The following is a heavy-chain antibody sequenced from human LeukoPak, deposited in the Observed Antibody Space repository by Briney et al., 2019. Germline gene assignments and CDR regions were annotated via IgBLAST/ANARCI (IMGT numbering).Heavy chain of an antibody. D-gene: IGHD6-13*01. CDR2: ISYDGSNK. CDR3: ARGLGPAEGAFDI. Sequence: GGSLRLSCAASGFTFSSYAMHWVRQAPGKGLEWVAVISYDGSNKYYADSVKGRFTISRDNSKNTLYLQMNSLRAEDTAVYYCARGLGPAEGAFDIWGQETMVTVSS. CDR1: GFTFSSYA. J-gene: IGHJ3*02. V-gene: IGHV3-30-3*01.